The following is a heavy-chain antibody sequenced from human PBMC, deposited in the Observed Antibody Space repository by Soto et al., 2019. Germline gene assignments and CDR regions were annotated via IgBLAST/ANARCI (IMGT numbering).Heavy chain of an antibody. D-gene: IGHD1-26*01. CDR2: IFHSGST. CDR3: ARVFSGSYSDY. Sequence: QVQLQESGPGLVKPSGTLSLTCAVSGGSIRSNNWWSWVRQPPGKGLEWIGEIFHSGSTNYNPSLTPRITISVDTPKNQFSLHLSSVTAADTAVYYCARVFSGSYSDYWGQGPLVTVSS. CDR1: GGSIRSNNW. V-gene: IGHV4-4*02. J-gene: IGHJ4*02.